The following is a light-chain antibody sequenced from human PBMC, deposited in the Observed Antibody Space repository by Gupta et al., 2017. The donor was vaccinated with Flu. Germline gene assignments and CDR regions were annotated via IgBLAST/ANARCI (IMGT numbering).Light chain of an antibody. CDR1: EDIRSI. J-gene: IGKJ4*01. V-gene: IGKV1-9*01. Sequence: TCRATEDIRSIIVWYHQTRVKALKLLIYAAYTLRSGVPSRLSGSGSGTDFIPRISSQQLDAFATYYCQQVDSYPLTFARGTEVDIK. CDR2: AAY. CDR3: QQVDSYPLT.